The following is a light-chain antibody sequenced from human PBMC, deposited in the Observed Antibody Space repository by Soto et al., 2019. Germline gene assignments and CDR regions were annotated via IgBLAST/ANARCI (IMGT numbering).Light chain of an antibody. Sequence: EIVLTQSPATLSLSPGERATLSCRASQSIGTYLAWYQQKFGQAPRLLISDASNRATGIPARFFGSGSGTDFTLSISSLEPEDLAVYYCQQRFNWPITFGGGTKVEIK. CDR2: DAS. CDR3: QQRFNWPIT. J-gene: IGKJ4*01. V-gene: IGKV3-11*01. CDR1: QSIGTY.